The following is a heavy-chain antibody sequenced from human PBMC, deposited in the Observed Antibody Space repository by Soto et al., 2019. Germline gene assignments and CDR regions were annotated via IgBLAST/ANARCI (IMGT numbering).Heavy chain of an antibody. CDR3: AKEGSGGCTFDY. Sequence: EVQLLESGGGLVQPGGSLRLSCAASGFTFSTYAMNWVRQAPGKGLEWVSGISGSGDSTYYPDSVKGRFTVSRDNSKNRLYLQMNSRRAEDTAGFCGAKEGSGGCTFDYWGRGTLVTVSS. CDR2: ISGSGDST. D-gene: IGHD6-19*01. CDR1: GFTFSTYA. V-gene: IGHV3-23*01. J-gene: IGHJ4*02.